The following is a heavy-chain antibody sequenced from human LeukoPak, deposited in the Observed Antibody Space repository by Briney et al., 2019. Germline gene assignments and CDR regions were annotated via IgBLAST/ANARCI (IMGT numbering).Heavy chain of an antibody. CDR1: GFTFSSYA. J-gene: IGHJ4*02. CDR3: ARVGSKSIAARHNDY. V-gene: IGHV3-23*01. CDR2: ISGSGGST. Sequence: GGSLRLSCAASGFTFSSYAMSWVRQAPGKGLEWVSAISGSGGSTYYADSVKGRFTISRDNAKNSLYLQMNSLRAEDTAVYYCARVGSKSIAARHNDYWGQGTLVTVSS. D-gene: IGHD6-6*01.